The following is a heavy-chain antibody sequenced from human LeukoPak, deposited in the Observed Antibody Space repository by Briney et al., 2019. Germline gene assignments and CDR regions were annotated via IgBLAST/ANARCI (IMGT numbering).Heavy chain of an antibody. V-gene: IGHV3-23*01. CDR3: ARDSSHYLDSSDY. J-gene: IGHJ4*02. CDR2: ISESGDVT. D-gene: IGHD6-6*01. CDR1: GFTFSSYP. Sequence: PGGSLRLSCVVSGFTFSSYPMSWGRQAPGQGLEWGSVISESGDVTHYADSMKGRFTISRDNTKNTLNLQMNGLRDEDTAIYYCARDSSHYLDSSDYWGQGALVTVSS.